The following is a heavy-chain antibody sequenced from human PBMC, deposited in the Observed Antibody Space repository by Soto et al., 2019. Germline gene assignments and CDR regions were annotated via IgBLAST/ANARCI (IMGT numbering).Heavy chain of an antibody. Sequence: QVQLVQSGAEVKKPGASVKVSCKASGYTFTGYYMHWVRQAPGQGLEWMGWINPNSGGTNYAQKFQGWVTMTRDTSINTAYMELSRLRSDDTAVYYCARDGGGGYSYGPLGMDVWGQGTTVTVSS. CDR2: INPNSGGT. V-gene: IGHV1-2*04. D-gene: IGHD5-18*01. J-gene: IGHJ6*02. CDR1: GYTFTGYY. CDR3: ARDGGGGYSYGPLGMDV.